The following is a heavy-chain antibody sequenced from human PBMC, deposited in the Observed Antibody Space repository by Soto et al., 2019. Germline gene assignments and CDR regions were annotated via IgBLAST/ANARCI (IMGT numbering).Heavy chain of an antibody. Sequence: PGGSLRLSCLASGFSLSNSGMFWVRQAPGKGLEWISYISRSHSAIYYADSVKGRFTMSRDNAKNSIFLQMNSLTDEDRAVYYCATEGPNGYLPYDIETWGQGVPVTVSS. CDR1: GFSLSNSG. CDR3: ATEGPNGYLPYDIET. J-gene: IGHJ5*02. CDR2: ISRSHSAI. D-gene: IGHD5-18*01. V-gene: IGHV3-48*02.